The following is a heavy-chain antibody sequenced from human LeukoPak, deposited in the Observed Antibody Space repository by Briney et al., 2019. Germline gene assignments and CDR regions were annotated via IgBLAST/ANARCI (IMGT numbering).Heavy chain of an antibody. CDR3: AKEMPRTYSGYEIHAFDM. Sequence: TGGSLRLSCAASGFRFGEYAMHWVRQVPQKGLQWVSGISWNGGDIHYADSVRGRFTISRDNANNSLHLQMDSLRPEDTALYYCAKEMPRTYSGYEIHAFDMWGQGTLVTVSS. CDR2: ISWNGGDI. CDR1: GFRFGEYA. D-gene: IGHD5-12*01. J-gene: IGHJ3*02. V-gene: IGHV3-9*01.